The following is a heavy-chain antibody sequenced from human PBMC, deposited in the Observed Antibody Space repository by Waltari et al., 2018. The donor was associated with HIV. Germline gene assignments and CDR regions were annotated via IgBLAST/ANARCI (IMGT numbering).Heavy chain of an antibody. CDR3: ARQLCSSRLCISGYDF. J-gene: IGHJ4*02. V-gene: IGHV1-2*05. CDR2: LNPNSGGT. Sequence: QVHVEQSGPQEKNYGASVEVSCKASAYTFTGSFIHWVRQAPGEGPVWLGRLNPNSGGTHFAQMFQGRITMTWDPSTNTAYMELTGLRFDDTGLYYCARQLCSSRLCISGYDFWGQGTRVTVSS. D-gene: IGHD3-3*01. CDR1: AYTFTGSF.